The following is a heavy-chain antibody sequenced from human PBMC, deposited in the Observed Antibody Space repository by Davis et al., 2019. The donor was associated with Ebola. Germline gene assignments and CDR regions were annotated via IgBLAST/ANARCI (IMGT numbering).Heavy chain of an antibody. CDR1: GDSINSYY. D-gene: IGHD2-21*01. CDR2: ISGSGRT. Sequence: PSETLSLTCTVSGDSINSYYWNWIRRSPGKGLEWIGFISGSGRTSSNPSLKSRVTISADTSKNQFSLNLSSVTAADTAVYFCSRFGEGAYWGQGTLVTVSS. CDR3: SRFGEGAY. V-gene: IGHV4-59*01. J-gene: IGHJ4*02.